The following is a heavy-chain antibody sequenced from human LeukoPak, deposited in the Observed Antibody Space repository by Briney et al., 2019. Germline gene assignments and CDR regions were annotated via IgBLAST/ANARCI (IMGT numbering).Heavy chain of an antibody. V-gene: IGHV3-21*01. CDR2: ISSSSSYI. Sequence: GGSLRLSCAASGFTFSSYSMNWVRQAPGKGLEWVSSISSSSSYIYYADSVKGRFTISRDNAKNSLYLQMNSLRAEDTAVYYCARDLSVGAKPDLGFDYWGQGSLVTVSS. CDR1: GFTFSSYS. D-gene: IGHD1-26*01. J-gene: IGHJ4*02. CDR3: ARDLSVGAKPDLGFDY.